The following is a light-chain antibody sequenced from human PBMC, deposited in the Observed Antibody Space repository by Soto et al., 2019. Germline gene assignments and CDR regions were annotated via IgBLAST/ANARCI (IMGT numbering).Light chain of an antibody. CDR3: QNYRTS. V-gene: IGKV3-20*01. Sequence: EIVLTQSPGTLSLSPGERATLSCRASQGVSSSYLAWYQQKPGQPPRLLIYGASSRATGIPDRFSGSGSGTDFTITITRLEAEDFAVYYWQNYRTSFVGGTKVEIK. J-gene: IGKJ4*01. CDR1: QGVSSSY. CDR2: GAS.